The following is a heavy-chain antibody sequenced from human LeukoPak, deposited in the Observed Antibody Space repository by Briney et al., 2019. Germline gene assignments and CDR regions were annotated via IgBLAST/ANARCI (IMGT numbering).Heavy chain of an antibody. Sequence: SGGSLRLSCAASGFTFSSYAMSWVRQAPGKGLEWVSSISDRGGSTYYADSVKGRFTISRDNSKNTLYLHMNSLRAEDTAIYYCAKERRSSGWYGAGYWGQGTLVTVSS. CDR1: GFTFSSYA. CDR2: ISDRGGST. J-gene: IGHJ4*02. D-gene: IGHD6-19*01. CDR3: AKERRSSGWYGAGY. V-gene: IGHV3-23*01.